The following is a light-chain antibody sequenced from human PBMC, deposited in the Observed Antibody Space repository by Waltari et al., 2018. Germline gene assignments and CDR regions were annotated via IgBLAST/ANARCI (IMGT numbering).Light chain of an antibody. CDR2: WAS. Sequence: EIVMTQSPDSLPVSLRERATINCKSSQSVLYSTNNENYLAWYQQKPGQPPKLLMYWASTRESGVPDRFSGSGSGTDFTLTISSLQAEDVAVYYCQQYYSTPQTFGQGTKVEIK. CDR3: QQYYSTPQT. CDR1: QSVLYSTNNENY. J-gene: IGKJ1*01. V-gene: IGKV4-1*01.